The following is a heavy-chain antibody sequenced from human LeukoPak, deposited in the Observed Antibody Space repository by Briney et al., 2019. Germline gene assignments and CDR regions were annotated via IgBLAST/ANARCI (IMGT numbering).Heavy chain of an antibody. V-gene: IGHV4-59*01. J-gene: IGHJ4*02. D-gene: IGHD5-24*01. CDR3: ARVSRDGYNYWGYFDY. Sequence: SETLSLTCTVSGGSISSYYWSWIRRPPGKGLEWIGYFYYSGSTNYNPSLKSRVTISVGTSKNQFSLKLTSVIAADTAVYYCARVSRDGYNYWGYFDYWGQGTLVTVSS. CDR1: GGSISSYY. CDR2: FYYSGST.